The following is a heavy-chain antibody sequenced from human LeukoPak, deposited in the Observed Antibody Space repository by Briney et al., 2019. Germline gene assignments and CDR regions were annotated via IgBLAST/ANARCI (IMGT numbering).Heavy chain of an antibody. V-gene: IGHV4-4*07. CDR1: GGSISSYY. CDR3: ARARYSYGYRDWFDP. CDR2: IYTSGST. J-gene: IGHJ5*02. D-gene: IGHD5-18*01. Sequence: PSETLSLTCTVSGGSISSYYWSWIRQPPGKGLEWIGRIYTSGSTNYNPSLKSRVTMSVDTSKNQFSLKLSSVTAADTAVYYCARARYSYGYRDWFDPWGQGTLVTVSS.